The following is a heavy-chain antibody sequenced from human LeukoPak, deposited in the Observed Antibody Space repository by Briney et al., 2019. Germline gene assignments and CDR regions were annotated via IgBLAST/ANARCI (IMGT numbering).Heavy chain of an antibody. V-gene: IGHV3-23*01. CDR3: ARDVRCRN. J-gene: IGHJ4*02. CDR1: RFTFNNYA. CDR2: ISGSGRST. Sequence: PGGSLRLSCAASRFTFNNYAMKWVRQAPGKGLEWVSAISGSGRSTYYADSVKGRFTISRDKSINTLYLQMNSLRAEDTAVYYCARDVRCRNWGQGTLVTVSS. D-gene: IGHD4-17*01.